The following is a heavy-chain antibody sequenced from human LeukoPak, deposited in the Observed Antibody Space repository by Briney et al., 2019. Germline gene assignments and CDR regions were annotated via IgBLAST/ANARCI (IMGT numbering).Heavy chain of an antibody. CDR1: GYTFTGYY. V-gene: IGHV1-2*06. CDR2: INPNSGGT. D-gene: IGHD3-10*01. Sequence: ASVKVSCKASGYTFTGYYMHWLRQAPGQGLEWMGRINPNSGGTNYAQKFQGRVTMTRDTSISTAYMELSRLRSDDTAVYYCARDYYGSGSYVANWFDPWGQGTLVTVSS. CDR3: ARDYYGSGSYVANWFDP. J-gene: IGHJ5*02.